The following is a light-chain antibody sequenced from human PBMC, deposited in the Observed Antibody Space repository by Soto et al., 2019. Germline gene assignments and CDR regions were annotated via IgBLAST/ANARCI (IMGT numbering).Light chain of an antibody. CDR3: RSYAGGNNLL. CDR2: EVN. Sequence: QLVLTQPPSASGSLGQSVTISCSGASSDIGGYNYVAWYQQHPGKAPKIIIYEVNKRPSGVPDRFSGSKSGNTASLTVSGRKAEDEADYSCRSYAGGNNLLFGGGTKVTVL. CDR1: SSDIGGYNY. V-gene: IGLV2-8*01. J-gene: IGLJ2*01.